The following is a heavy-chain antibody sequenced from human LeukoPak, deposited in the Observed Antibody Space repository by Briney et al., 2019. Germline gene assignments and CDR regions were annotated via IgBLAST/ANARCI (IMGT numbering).Heavy chain of an antibody. Sequence: GGSLRLSCAASGFTFGNYAMHWVRQAPGKGLEWVAVISYDGSNQYYADSVKGRFTISRDNSKNTLYLQMNTLRAEDTAVYYCAITIAAATSYGLDVWGQGTTVTVSS. CDR1: GFTFGNYA. V-gene: IGHV3-30-3*01. CDR2: ISYDGSNQ. D-gene: IGHD6-25*01. CDR3: AITIAAATSYGLDV. J-gene: IGHJ6*02.